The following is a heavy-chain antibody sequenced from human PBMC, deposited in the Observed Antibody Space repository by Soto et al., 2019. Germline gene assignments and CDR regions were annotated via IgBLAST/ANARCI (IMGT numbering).Heavy chain of an antibody. CDR1: GFTFSTSA. Sequence: SVKVSCKASGFTFSTSAVQWVRQARGQRPEWMGWIVGGSGNTNYAQNSQERVIITRDMSTSTVYMELSSLRSDDTAVYFCAARRSGLYAMDAWGQGTTVTVSS. J-gene: IGHJ6*02. D-gene: IGHD1-26*01. CDR2: IVGGSGNT. V-gene: IGHV1-58*01. CDR3: AARRSGLYAMDA.